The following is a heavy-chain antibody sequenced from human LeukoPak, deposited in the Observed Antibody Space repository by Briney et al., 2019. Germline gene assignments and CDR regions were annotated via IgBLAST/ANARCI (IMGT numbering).Heavy chain of an antibody. D-gene: IGHD4-17*01. J-gene: IGHJ6*02. V-gene: IGHV1-2*02. Sequence: ASVKVSCKASGYTFTGYYMHWVRQAPGQGLEWMGWINPNSGGTNYAQKLQGRVTMTTDTSTSTAYMELRSLRSDDTAVYYCARVPTTVTTNYYYYYGMDVWGQGTTVTVSS. CDR3: ARVPTTVTTNYYYYYGMDV. CDR2: INPNSGGT. CDR1: GYTFTGYY.